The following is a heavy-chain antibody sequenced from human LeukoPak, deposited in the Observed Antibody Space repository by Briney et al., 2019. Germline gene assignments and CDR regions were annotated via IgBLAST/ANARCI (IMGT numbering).Heavy chain of an antibody. CDR2: ISYDGSNK. CDR1: GFTFSSYA. J-gene: IGHJ4*02. V-gene: IGHV3-30-3*01. Sequence: GSLRLSCAASGFTFSSYAMSWVRQAPGKGLEWVAVISYDGSNKYYADSVKGRFTISRDNSKNTLYLQMNSLRAEDTAVYYCARDKHVDTAMGYIDYWGQGTLVTVSS. D-gene: IGHD5-18*01. CDR3: ARDKHVDTAMGYIDY.